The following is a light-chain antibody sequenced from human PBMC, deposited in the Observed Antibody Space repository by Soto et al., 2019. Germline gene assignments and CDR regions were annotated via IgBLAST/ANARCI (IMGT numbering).Light chain of an antibody. J-gene: IGKJ4*01. CDR3: QHYKA. CDR1: QSVSSY. V-gene: IGKV3-11*01. CDR2: DAS. Sequence: EIVLTQSPATLSLSPGERATLSCRASQSVSSYLAWYQQKPGQAPRLLIYDASNRATGIPARFSGSGSGTDFTLTISSLEPEDFAVYYCQHYKAFGGGTKVDIK.